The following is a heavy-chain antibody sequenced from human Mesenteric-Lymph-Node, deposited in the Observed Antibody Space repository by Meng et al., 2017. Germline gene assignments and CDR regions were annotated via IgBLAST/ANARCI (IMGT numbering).Heavy chain of an antibody. D-gene: IGHD1-14*01. CDR1: GFTVSSNY. CDR2: IRSKAMNYAT. Sequence: GGSLRLSCAASGFTVSSNYMSWVRQASGKGLEWVGRIRSKAMNYATTYGPSVKGRFTISRDDSKNTAFLQLNGLQIEDTAVYYCTRRRGDHNDLFDYWGQGTLVTVSS. J-gene: IGHJ4*02. CDR3: TRRRGDHNDLFDY. V-gene: IGHV3-73*01.